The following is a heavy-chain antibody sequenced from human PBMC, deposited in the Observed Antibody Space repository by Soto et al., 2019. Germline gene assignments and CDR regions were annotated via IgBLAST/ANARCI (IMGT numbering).Heavy chain of an antibody. D-gene: IGHD5-18*01. CDR2: VNACNGYT. CDR3: ARGAHTYGYVFDY. CDR1: GYTFTSNA. J-gene: IGHJ4*02. V-gene: IGHV1-3*01. Sequence: QVHLVQSGAEVKKPGASVKVSCRSSGYTFTSNAIHWVRQAPGQSLEWMGWVNACNGYTKYLQNFQGRVTISSDTSASTAYMELNSLRSEDTAVYYCARGAHTYGYVFDYWGQGTLVTVSS.